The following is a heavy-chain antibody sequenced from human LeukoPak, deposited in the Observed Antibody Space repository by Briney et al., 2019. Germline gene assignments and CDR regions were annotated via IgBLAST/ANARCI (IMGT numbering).Heavy chain of an antibody. D-gene: IGHD6-6*01. CDR3: ARRMWGSSASPAPREPSWFDP. Sequence: ASVNVSCQASVGTLISYAISGVGQAPGQGRKGMGGIIPIFGTPNYAQKFQDRLTITTDESTSTAYMELSSVRYEDTAVYYCARRMWGSSASPAPREPSWFDPWGQGTLVTVSS. V-gene: IGHV1-69*05. J-gene: IGHJ5*02. CDR2: IIPIFGTP. CDR1: VGTLISYA.